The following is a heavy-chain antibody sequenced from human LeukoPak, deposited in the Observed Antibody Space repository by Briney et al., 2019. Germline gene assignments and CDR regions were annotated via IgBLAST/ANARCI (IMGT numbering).Heavy chain of an antibody. D-gene: IGHD6-6*01. CDR2: ISYDGSNK. J-gene: IGHJ4*02. CDR1: GFTFCSYA. CDR3: ARGAPRWMYSSSLDY. V-gene: IGHV3-30*01. Sequence: GRSLRLSCAASGFTFCSYAMHWGRQAPGKGLEWVAVISYDGSNKYYADSVKGRFNISRDDSKNTLYLQMNSLRAEDTAVYYCARGAPRWMYSSSLDYWGQGTLVTVSS.